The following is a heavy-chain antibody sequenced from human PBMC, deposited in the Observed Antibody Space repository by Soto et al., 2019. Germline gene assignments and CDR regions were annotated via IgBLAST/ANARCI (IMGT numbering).Heavy chain of an antibody. D-gene: IGHD2-2*01. CDR2: IYYSGST. Sequence: SETLSLTCTVSGGSISSGGYYWSWIRQHPGKGLEWIGYIYYSGSTYYNPSLKSRVTISVDTSKNQFSLKLSSVTAADTAVYYCARGYCSSTSCYPHGMDVWGQGTTVTVSS. CDR3: ARGYCSSTSCYPHGMDV. V-gene: IGHV4-31*03. CDR1: GGSISSGGYY. J-gene: IGHJ6*02.